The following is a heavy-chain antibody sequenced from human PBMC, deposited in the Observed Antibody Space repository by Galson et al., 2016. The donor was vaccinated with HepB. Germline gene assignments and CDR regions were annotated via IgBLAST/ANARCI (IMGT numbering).Heavy chain of an antibody. CDR3: ARGLLSSGPVDWFDP. CDR2: ISWTSGNI. D-gene: IGHD3-10*01. J-gene: IGHJ5*02. CDR1: GFTFDDYA. V-gene: IGHV3-9*01. Sequence: SLRLSCAASGFTFDDYAMHWVRQAPGKGLEWVSYISWTSGNIDYADSVKGRFTIARDNSKNTLYLQMNSLRVEDTAVYYCARGLLSSGPVDWFDPWCQGTLVTGAS.